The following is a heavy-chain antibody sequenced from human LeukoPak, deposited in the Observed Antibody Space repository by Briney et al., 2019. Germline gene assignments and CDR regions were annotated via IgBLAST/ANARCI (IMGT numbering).Heavy chain of an antibody. CDR1: GGSISGYY. CDR3: ARYDFWSGSFDY. J-gene: IGHJ4*02. Sequence: SETLSLTCTVSGGSISGYYWSWIRQPPGKGLEWIGYIYYSGTTNYNPSLKSRLTISVDTSKNQFSLKLTSVTAADTALHYCARYDFWSGSFDYWGQGTLVTVSS. D-gene: IGHD3-3*01. CDR2: IYYSGTT. V-gene: IGHV4-59*01.